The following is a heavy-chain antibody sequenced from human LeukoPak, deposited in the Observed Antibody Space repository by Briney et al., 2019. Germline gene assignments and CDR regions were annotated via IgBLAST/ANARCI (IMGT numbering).Heavy chain of an antibody. CDR3: AKRYYYDNSGLWDS. D-gene: IGHD3-22*01. J-gene: IGHJ4*02. CDR2: IRSSGGRT. V-gene: IGHV3-23*01. CDR1: GFTFSSYA. Sequence: GGSLRLSCAASGFTFSSYAMSWVRQAPGKGLEWVSAIRSSGGRTYYGDSVKGRFTISRDNSKNTLYLQMNSLRAEDTAVYYCAKRYYYDNSGLWDSWGQGTLVTVSS.